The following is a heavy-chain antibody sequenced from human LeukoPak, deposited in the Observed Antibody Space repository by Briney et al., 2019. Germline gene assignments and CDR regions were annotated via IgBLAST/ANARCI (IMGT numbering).Heavy chain of an antibody. CDR2: INHSGST. V-gene: IGHV4-34*01. CDR1: GGSFSGYY. D-gene: IGHD2-8*01. J-gene: IGHJ6*02. Sequence: PSETLSLTCAVYGGSFSGYYWSWIRQPPGKGPEWIGEINHSGSTNYNPSLKSRVTISVDTSKNQFSLKLSSVTAADTAVYYCARSNPMYCTNGVCSNYYYYYGMDVWGQGTTVTVS. CDR3: ARSNPMYCTNGVCSNYYYYYGMDV.